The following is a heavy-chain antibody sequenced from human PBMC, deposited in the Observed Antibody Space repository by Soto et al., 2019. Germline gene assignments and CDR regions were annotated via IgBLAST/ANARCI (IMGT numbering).Heavy chain of an antibody. CDR3: ARDENIAAAGSWFDP. CDR1: GYTFTSYG. CDR2: ISAYNGNT. J-gene: IGHJ5*02. V-gene: IGHV1-18*04. D-gene: IGHD6-13*01. Sequence: GASVKVSCKASGYTFTSYGISWVRQAPGQGLEWMGWISAYNGNTNYAQKLQGRVTMTTDTSTSTAYMELRSLRSDDTAVYYCARDENIAAAGSWFDPWGQGTLVTVS.